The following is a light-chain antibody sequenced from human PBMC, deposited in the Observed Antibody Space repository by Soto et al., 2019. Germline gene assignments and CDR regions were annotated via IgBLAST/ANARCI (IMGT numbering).Light chain of an antibody. V-gene: IGKV3-15*01. CDR2: GAS. CDR3: QQYGCSRT. J-gene: IGKJ1*01. Sequence: MRTQPPATLSVYKGERAILSFRARQCVKSSVAWYQQKPGQAPRLLIYGASTRATGIPARFSGSGSGTEFTLTISSLQSEDSAVYYWQQYGCSRTFGQGAMVDIK. CDR1: QCVKSS.